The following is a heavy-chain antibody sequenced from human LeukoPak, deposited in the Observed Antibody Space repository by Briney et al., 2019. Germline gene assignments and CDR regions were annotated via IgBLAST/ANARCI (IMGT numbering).Heavy chain of an antibody. J-gene: IGHJ6*02. CDR1: GGSISSYY. D-gene: IGHD4-17*01. CDR3: ARHYGDSHKNHYGMDV. Sequence: KPSETLSLTCTVSGGSISSYYWSWIRQPPGKGLEWIGYIYYSGSTNYNPSLKSRVTTSVDTSKNQFSLKLSSVTAADTAVYYCARHYGDSHKNHYGMDVWGQGTTVTVSS. CDR2: IYYSGST. V-gene: IGHV4-59*08.